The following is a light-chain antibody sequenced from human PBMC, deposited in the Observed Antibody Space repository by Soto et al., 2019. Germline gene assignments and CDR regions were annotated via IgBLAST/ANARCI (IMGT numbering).Light chain of an antibody. Sequence: DIQMTQSPSTLSASVGYRFAITCRASQSISSSLAWYQQKPGKAPKLLIYKASSLESGVPSRFSGSGSGTEFTLTISSLQPDDFAAYYCQQYNSYSWTFGQGTTGDIK. V-gene: IGKV1-5*03. CDR1: QSISSS. CDR3: QQYNSYSWT. J-gene: IGKJ1*01. CDR2: KAS.